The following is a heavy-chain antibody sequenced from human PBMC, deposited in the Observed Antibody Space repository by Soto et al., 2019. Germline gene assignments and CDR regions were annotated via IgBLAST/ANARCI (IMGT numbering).Heavy chain of an antibody. CDR2: IKSKTDGGTT. J-gene: IGHJ6*02. CDR3: TTRRADTSTTETRTADLDV. V-gene: IGHV3-15*01. Sequence: EVQLVESGGGLVKPGGSLRLSCAASGFTFSNAWMSWVRQAPGKGLEWVGRIKSKTDGGTTDYAAPVKGRFTISRDDSKNTLYLQMNSLKTEDTAVYYCTTRRADTSTTETRTADLDVWGQGTTVTVSS. CDR1: GFTFSNAW. D-gene: IGHD1-1*01.